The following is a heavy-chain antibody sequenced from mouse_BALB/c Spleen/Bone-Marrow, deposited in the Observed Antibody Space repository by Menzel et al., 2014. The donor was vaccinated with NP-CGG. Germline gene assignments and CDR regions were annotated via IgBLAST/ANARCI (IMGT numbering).Heavy chain of an antibody. V-gene: IGHV1-14*01. CDR3: ARWGGTPYFDY. J-gene: IGHJ2*01. D-gene: IGHD4-1*01. Sequence: EVQLQQSGPELVKPGASVKMSCKASGYTFTSYLIHWVKQKPGQGLEWIGYITPYNDDTKYNEKFKGKATLTSDKPSSTAYMELSSLTSEDSAVYYCARWGGTPYFDYWGQGTTLTVSS. CDR2: ITPYNDDT. CDR1: GYTFTSYL.